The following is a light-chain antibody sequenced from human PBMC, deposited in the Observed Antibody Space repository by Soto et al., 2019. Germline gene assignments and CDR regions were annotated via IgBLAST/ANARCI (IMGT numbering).Light chain of an antibody. CDR3: QTYDSSLRGV. CDR1: SSNIGAGYD. Sequence: QSVLTQPPSVSGAPGQRVTISCTGSSSNIGAGYDVQWYQQLPGTAPKLLIFANNNRPSGVPDRFSGSKSGTSASLAITGLQVEDEAHYHCQTYDSSLRGVFGGGTKVTVL. V-gene: IGLV1-40*01. CDR2: ANN. J-gene: IGLJ3*02.